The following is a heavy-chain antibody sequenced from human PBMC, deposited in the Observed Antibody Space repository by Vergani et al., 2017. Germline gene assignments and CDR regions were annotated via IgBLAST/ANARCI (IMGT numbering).Heavy chain of an antibody. CDR3: ARDLTFAVTAMFY. V-gene: IGHV3-33*01. CDR2: IWYDGSNK. J-gene: IGHJ4*02. D-gene: IGHD2-21*02. CDR1: GFTFSSYA. Sequence: QVQLVESGGGVVQPGRSLRLSCAASGFTFSSYAMHWVRQAPGKGLEWVAVIWYDGSNKYYADSVKGRFTISRDNSKNTLYLQMNSLRAEDTAVYYCARDLTFAVTAMFYWGQGTLVTGSS.